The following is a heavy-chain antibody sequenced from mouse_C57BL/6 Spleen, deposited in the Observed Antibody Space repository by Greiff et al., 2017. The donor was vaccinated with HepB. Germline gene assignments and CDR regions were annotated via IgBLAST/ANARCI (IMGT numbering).Heavy chain of an antibody. J-gene: IGHJ3*01. V-gene: IGHV1-64*01. CDR1: GYTFTSYW. Sequence: QVQLQQPGAELVKPGASVKLSCKASGYTFTSYWMHWVKQRPGQGLEWIGMIHPNSGSTNYNEKFKSKATLTVDKSSSTAYMQLSSLTSEDAAVYYCARIYDGYSVAYWGQGTLVTVSA. CDR3: ARIYDGYSVAY. CDR2: IHPNSGST. D-gene: IGHD2-3*01.